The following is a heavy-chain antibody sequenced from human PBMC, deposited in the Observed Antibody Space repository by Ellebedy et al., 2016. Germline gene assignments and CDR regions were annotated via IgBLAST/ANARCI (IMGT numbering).Heavy chain of an antibody. CDR1: GFTFSSYS. CDR3: AAGRLIAAAGTGNWFNP. V-gene: IGHV3-48*04. CDR2: ISSSSSTI. D-gene: IGHD6-13*01. J-gene: IGHJ5*02. Sequence: GESLKISXAASGFTFSSYSMNWVRQAPGKGLEWVSYISSSSSTIYYADSVKGRFTISRDNAKNSLYLQMNSLRAEDTAVYYCAAGRLIAAAGTGNWFNPWGQGTLVTVSS.